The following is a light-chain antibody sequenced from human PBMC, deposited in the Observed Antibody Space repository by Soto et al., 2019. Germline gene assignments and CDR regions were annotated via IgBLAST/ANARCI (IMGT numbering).Light chain of an antibody. CDR1: QSGFGNY. CDR3: HQYGNSPWT. J-gene: IGKJ1*01. Sequence: EIVLTQSRGSLYLSPGDRAILSCRASQSGFGNYLAWFQKKPGQAPRLIIYEASTRATGIPDRISGSGSGTDVTLTISRLEPEDFAVYYCHQYGNSPWTLGQGTKVEIK. CDR2: EAS. V-gene: IGKV3-20*01.